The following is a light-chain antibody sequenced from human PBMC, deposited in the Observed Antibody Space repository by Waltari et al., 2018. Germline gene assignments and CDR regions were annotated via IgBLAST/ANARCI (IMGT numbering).Light chain of an antibody. CDR2: DAS. V-gene: IGKV3-20*01. J-gene: IGKJ4*01. CDR1: QSVSRDY. Sequence: ELVVTQSPDTLSLSPGERATLSCRASQSVSRDYLAWYHQKPGQAPKLLIYDASNRATGIPDRFSGSGSGTEFTLTISRLQPEDFAPYYCQQYDNSPLTFGGGTKVEIK. CDR3: QQYDNSPLT.